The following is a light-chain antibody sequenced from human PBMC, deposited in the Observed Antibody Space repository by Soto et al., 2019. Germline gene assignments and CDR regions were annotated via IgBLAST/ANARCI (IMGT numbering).Light chain of an antibody. CDR3: QHYGRSPPSWT. CDR2: DAS. CDR1: QSVNSNY. Sequence: ETVLTQSPGTLSLSPGERATLSCRASQSVNSNYLAWYQQKPGQPPRLLIFDASSRATGIPDRFSGSGCGTGFSLTISGLEPEDFAVYYCQHYGRSPPSWTFGQGTKVEIK. J-gene: IGKJ1*01. V-gene: IGKV3-20*01.